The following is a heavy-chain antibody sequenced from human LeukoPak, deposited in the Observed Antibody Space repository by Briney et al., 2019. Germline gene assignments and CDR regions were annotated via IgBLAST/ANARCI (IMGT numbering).Heavy chain of an antibody. CDR2: ISGSGANI. CDR1: GFTFSSYA. D-gene: IGHD3-10*01. CDR3: AQIGAVLIWSIDN. J-gene: IGHJ4*02. V-gene: IGHV3-23*01. Sequence: GSLRLSCAASGFTFSSYAMHWVRQAPGKGLEWVASISGSGANIDYADFVKGQLTISRDNSKSAVYLQMNSLRADDTAVYYCAQIGAVLIWSIDNWGQGTLVTVSS.